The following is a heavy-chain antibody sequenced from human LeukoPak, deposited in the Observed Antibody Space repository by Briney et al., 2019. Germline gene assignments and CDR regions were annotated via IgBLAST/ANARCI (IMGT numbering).Heavy chain of an antibody. CDR2: IYHSGSP. J-gene: IGHJ4*02. CDR3: ARVNINNWHSCDY. V-gene: IGHV4-4*02. Sequence: SETLSLTCAVSGGSISSNNWWGWVRQPPGKGLEWIGEIYHSGSPNYNPSLKSRVTISVDKSRNHFSLNLSSVTAADTAVYYCARVNINNWHSCDYWGQGTLSPSPQ. CDR1: GGSISSNNW. D-gene: IGHD1-1*01.